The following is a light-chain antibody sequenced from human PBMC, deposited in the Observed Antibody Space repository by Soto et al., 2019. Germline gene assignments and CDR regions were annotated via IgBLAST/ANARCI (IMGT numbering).Light chain of an antibody. V-gene: IGKV3-15*01. J-gene: IGKJ4*01. CDR3: QQYKNWPPLT. Sequence: LSVSPGETATLSCRASQSVSYNLAWYQQKPGQGPRLLIYGAFTRATGIPARFSGSGSGTAFPLTISSLQSEDFAVYYCQQYKNWPPLTFGGGTKVEIK. CDR1: QSVSYN. CDR2: GAF.